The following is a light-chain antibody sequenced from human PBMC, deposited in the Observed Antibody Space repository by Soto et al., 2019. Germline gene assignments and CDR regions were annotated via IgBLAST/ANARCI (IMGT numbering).Light chain of an antibody. CDR1: QSIDNW. Sequence: DIQMTQSPSPLSASIGARATSPCRASQSIDNWLAWYQQKPGKAPQLLIYDASRVKTGVPSRFTASGSGTEFTLTINTLQADDSATYFCQHYNGYPYTFGPGTKVDIK. CDR3: QHYNGYPYT. V-gene: IGKV1-5*01. J-gene: IGKJ2*01. CDR2: DAS.